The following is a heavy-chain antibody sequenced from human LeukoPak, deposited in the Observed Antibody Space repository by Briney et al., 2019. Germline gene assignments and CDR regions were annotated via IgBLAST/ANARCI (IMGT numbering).Heavy chain of an antibody. CDR2: ISSSSSYI. V-gene: IGHV3-21*01. D-gene: IGHD3-16*02. CDR3: AREYDYVWGSYRYSDAFDI. J-gene: IGHJ3*02. Sequence: GGSLRLSCAASGFTFSSYSMNWVRQAPGKGLEWVSSISSSSSYIYYADSVKGRFTISRDNAKNSLYLQMNSLRAEDTAVYYCAREYDYVWGSYRYSDAFDIWGQGTMVTVSS. CDR1: GFTFSSYS.